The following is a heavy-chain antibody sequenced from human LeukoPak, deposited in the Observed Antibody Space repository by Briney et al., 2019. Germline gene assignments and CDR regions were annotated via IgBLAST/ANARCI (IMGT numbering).Heavy chain of an antibody. CDR1: GGSISSYY. D-gene: IGHD3-22*01. CDR3: ARGPPHNYYDSSGAKPRWFDP. Sequence: SETLSLTCTVSGGSISSYYWSWIRQPPGKGLEWIGYIYYSGSTNYNPSLKSRVTISVDTSKNQFSLKLSSVTAAGTAVYYCARGPPHNYYDSSGAKPRWFDPWGQGTLVTVSS. V-gene: IGHV4-59*01. CDR2: IYYSGST. J-gene: IGHJ5*02.